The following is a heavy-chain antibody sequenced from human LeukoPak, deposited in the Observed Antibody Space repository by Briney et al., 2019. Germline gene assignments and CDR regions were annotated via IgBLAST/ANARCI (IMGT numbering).Heavy chain of an antibody. CDR1: GFTFDDYA. D-gene: IGHD5-18*01. V-gene: IGHV3-43*02. CDR2: ISGDGGST. J-gene: IGHJ3*02. Sequence: PGGSLRLSCAASGFTFDDYAMHWVRQAPGKGLEWVSLISGDGGSTYYADSVKGRFTITRDNSKNSLYLQMNSLRTEDTALYYCAKDMGDTAMVTFDIWGQGTMVTVSS. CDR3: AKDMGDTAMVTFDI.